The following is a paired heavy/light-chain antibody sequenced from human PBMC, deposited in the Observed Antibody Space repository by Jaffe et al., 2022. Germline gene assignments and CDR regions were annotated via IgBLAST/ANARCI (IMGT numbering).Light chain of an antibody. J-gene: IGLJ3*02. V-gene: IGLV1-40*01. CDR3: QSYDSSLSGCWV. CDR2: GNS. Sequence: QSVLTQPPSVSGAPGQRVTISCTGSSSNIGAGYDVHWYQQLPGTAPKLLIYGNSNRPSGVPDRFSGSKSGTSASLAITGLQAEDEADYYCQSYDSSLSGCWVFGGGTKLTVL. CDR1: SSNIGAGYD.
Heavy chain of an antibody. V-gene: IGHV4-59*01. CDR3: ARVRGGYYDILTGYPKGKNWFDP. J-gene: IGHJ5*02. D-gene: IGHD3-9*01. CDR2: IYYSGST. Sequence: QVQLQESGPGLVKPSETLSLTCTVSGGSISSYYWSWIRQPPGKGLEWIGYIYYSGSTNYNPSLKSRVTISVDTSKNQFSLKLSSVTAADTAVYYCARVRGGYYDILTGYPKGKNWFDPWGQGTLVTVSS. CDR1: GGSISSYY.